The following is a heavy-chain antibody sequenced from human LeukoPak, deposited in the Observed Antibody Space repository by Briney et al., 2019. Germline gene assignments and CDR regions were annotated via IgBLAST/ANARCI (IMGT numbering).Heavy chain of an antibody. CDR1: GYTFINYG. D-gene: IGHD2/OR15-2a*01. CDR3: ARSTTPNENEYFEH. Sequence: ASVKVSCKASGYTFINYGITWVRQAPGQGLEWMGWISPYNGNTKYLQKFQGRVTMTTDTSTSTASMEVRSLRSDDTAVYYCARSTTPNENEYFEHWGQGTLVTVSS. CDR2: ISPYNGNT. V-gene: IGHV1-18*01. J-gene: IGHJ1*01.